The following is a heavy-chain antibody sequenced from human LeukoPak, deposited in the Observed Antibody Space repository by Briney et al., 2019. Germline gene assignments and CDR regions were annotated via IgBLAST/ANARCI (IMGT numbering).Heavy chain of an antibody. D-gene: IGHD1-1*01. CDR2: IYDRGDT. CDR1: GFTVTSNF. Sequence: PGGSLRLSCAVSGFTVTSNFMSWVRQAPGKGLEWVSVIYDRGDTYSADSVKGRFTVSRDTSKNTLYLQLNNLGAEDTAVYYCAGRRANTCNFCFVYWGQGTLVTVSS. J-gene: IGHJ4*02. V-gene: IGHV3-66*02. CDR3: AGRRANTCNFCFVY.